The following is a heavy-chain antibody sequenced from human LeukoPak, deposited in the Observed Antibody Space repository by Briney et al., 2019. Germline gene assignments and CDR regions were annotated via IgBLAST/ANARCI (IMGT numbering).Heavy chain of an antibody. D-gene: IGHD6-19*01. CDR2: TYYRSKWYN. CDR3: ARVDSSGWPHRDAFDI. J-gene: IGHJ3*02. CDR1: GDSVSSNSAA. Sequence: SQTLSLTCAISGDSVSSNSAAWNWIRQSPSRGLEWLGRTYYRSKWYNDYAVSVKSRITINPDTSKNQFSLQLNSVTPEDTAVYYCARVDSSGWPHRDAFDIWGQGTMVTVSS. V-gene: IGHV6-1*01.